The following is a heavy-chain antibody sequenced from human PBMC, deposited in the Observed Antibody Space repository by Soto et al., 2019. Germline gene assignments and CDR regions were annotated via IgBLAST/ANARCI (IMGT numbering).Heavy chain of an antibody. J-gene: IGHJ5*01. Sequence: QVRLQESGPGLVKPSETLSLTCTVSGGSISDYFWSWIRQPPGKGLEWIGSVSYTGNTDRNPSLNSRLTMSADTSKRQLSLKLTSVTAADTAIYFCASGLLGLHSGGQGTLVTVSS. CDR1: GGSISDYF. D-gene: IGHD1-26*01. V-gene: IGHV4-59*01. CDR3: ASGLLGLHS. CDR2: VSYTGNT.